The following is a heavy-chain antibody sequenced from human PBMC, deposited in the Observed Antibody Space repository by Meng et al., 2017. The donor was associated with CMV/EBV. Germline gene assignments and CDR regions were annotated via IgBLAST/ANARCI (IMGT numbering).Heavy chain of an antibody. V-gene: IGHV3-23*01. CDR2: ISSSGGT. CDR1: GFTFINYA. J-gene: IGHJ4*02. CDR3: VGRQYGSGTY. Sequence: GGSLRLSCAASGFTFINYAMNWVRQAPGKGLEWVSSISSSGGTYYADSGKGRFTISRDTSRNTRYLQMNTLRAEDTAVYYCVGRQYGSGTYWGQGTLVTVS. D-gene: IGHD3-10*01.